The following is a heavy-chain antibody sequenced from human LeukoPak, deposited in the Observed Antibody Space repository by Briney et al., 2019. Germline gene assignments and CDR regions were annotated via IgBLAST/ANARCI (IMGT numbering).Heavy chain of an antibody. CDR3: AKDGNDYVSYFAY. CDR1: GFTLTFCA. J-gene: IGHJ4*02. V-gene: IGHV3-23*01. D-gene: IGHD3-16*01. CDR2: ITASGVNT. Sequence: PGGSLRLFCGACGFTLTFCAMTWARESPGKGLEGVSGITASGVNTSYSDYVKCRFTISRDNSKNFLYLQMNSVRDEDTSVYYCAKDGNDYVSYFAYWGQGALVTVSS.